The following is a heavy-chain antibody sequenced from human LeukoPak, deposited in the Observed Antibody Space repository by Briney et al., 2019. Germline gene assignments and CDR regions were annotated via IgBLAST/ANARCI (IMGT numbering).Heavy chain of an antibody. Sequence: SETLSLTCTVSGYSISSGYYWDWIRQPPGKGLEWIGSIYHSGSTYYNPFLKSRVTISVDTSKNQFSLKLSSVTAADTAVYYCAATKSLSDYWGQGTLVTVSS. J-gene: IGHJ4*02. V-gene: IGHV4-38-2*02. CDR1: GYSISSGYY. D-gene: IGHD2-8*01. CDR2: IYHSGST. CDR3: AATKSLSDY.